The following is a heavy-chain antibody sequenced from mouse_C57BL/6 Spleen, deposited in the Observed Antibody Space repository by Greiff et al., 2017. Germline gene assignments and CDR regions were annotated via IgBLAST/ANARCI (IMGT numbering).Heavy chain of an antibody. V-gene: IGHV5-9-1*02. D-gene: IGHD2-4*01. CDR2: ISSGGDYI. CDR1: GFTFSSYA. J-gene: IGHJ3*01. CDR3: TRYDYELPFAY. Sequence: EVKLVESGEGLVKPGGSLKLSCAASGFTFSSYAMSWVRQTPEKRLEWVAYISSGGDYIYYADTVKGRFTISRDNARNTLYLQMSSLKSEDTAMYYCTRYDYELPFAYWGQGTLVTVTA.